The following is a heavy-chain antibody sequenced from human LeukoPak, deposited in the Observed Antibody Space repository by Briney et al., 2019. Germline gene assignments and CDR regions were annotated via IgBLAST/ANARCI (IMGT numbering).Heavy chain of an antibody. J-gene: IGHJ4*02. D-gene: IGHD3-10*01. CDR2: FSGSGGST. CDR3: ARDSEYYYGSGSSL. CDR1: GFTFSSYW. Sequence: GGSLRLSCAASGFTFSSYWMHWVRQAPGKGLEWVSTFSGSGGSTYYADSVKGRFSISRDNSKNTLYLQMNSLGAEDTAAYYCARDSEYYYGSGSSLWGQGTLVAVSS. V-gene: IGHV3-23*01.